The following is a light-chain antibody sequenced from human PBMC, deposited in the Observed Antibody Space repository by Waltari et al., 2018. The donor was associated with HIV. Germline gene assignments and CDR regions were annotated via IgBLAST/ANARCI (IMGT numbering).Light chain of an antibody. CDR2: GNT. CDR3: QSYDISLSAWV. CDR1: CPNIGAGYD. Sequence: QSVLTQPPSVSGAPGQRVTISGTGNCPNIGAGYDVHWYHHLPGTAPKLLIYGNTNRPSGVPDRFSGPKSGTSATLVITGLQAEDEADYHCQSYDISLSAWVFGGGTKLTVL. J-gene: IGLJ2*01. V-gene: IGLV1-40*01.